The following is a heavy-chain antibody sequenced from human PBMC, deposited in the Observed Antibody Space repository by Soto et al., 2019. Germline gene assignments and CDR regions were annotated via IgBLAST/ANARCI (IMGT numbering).Heavy chain of an antibody. D-gene: IGHD6-13*01. J-gene: IGHJ5*02. CDR1: GDSVSSNSAA. Sequence: SQTLSLTCAISGDSVSSNSAAWNWIRQSPSRGLEWLGRTYYRSKWYNDYAVSVKSRITINPDTSKNQFSLQLNSVTPEDTAVYYCARDFGSSSCWGGGGNDWFDPWGQGTLVTVSS. CDR3: ARDFGSSSCWGGGGNDWFDP. CDR2: TYYRSKWYN. V-gene: IGHV6-1*01.